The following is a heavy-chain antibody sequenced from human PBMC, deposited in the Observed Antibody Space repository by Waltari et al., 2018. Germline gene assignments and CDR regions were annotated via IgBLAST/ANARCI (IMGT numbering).Heavy chain of an antibody. CDR1: GFAFSSYT. J-gene: IGHJ4*02. V-gene: IGHV3-21*01. D-gene: IGHD3-16*01. CDR2: IGSNSRYK. CDR3: ARPRAMGEIDH. Sequence: EVKVVQSGGGLVRPGGSLTLSCSASGFAFSSYTMDWVRQAPGKGLESVSSIGSNSRYKNYADSTKGRFTISRDNAKNSVYLLMNSLRVEDTAIYFCARPRAMGEIDHWGQGTLVAVSS.